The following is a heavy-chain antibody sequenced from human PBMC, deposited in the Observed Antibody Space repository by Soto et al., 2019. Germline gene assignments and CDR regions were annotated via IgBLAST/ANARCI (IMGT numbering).Heavy chain of an antibody. Sequence: GGSLRLSCAASGFTFDDYAMHWVRQAPGKGLEWVSGISWNSGSIGYADSVKGRFTISRDNAKNSLYLQMNSLRAEDTALYYCAKGGEQQLVIGFDYWGQGTLVTVSS. D-gene: IGHD6-13*01. CDR2: ISWNSGSI. CDR3: AKGGEQQLVIGFDY. CDR1: GFTFDDYA. J-gene: IGHJ4*02. V-gene: IGHV3-9*01.